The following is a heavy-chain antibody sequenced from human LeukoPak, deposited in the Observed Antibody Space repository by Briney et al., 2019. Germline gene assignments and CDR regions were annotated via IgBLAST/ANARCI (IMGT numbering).Heavy chain of an antibody. V-gene: IGHV1-8*01. D-gene: IGHD3-3*01. CDR3: ARERGSYDFWSGYRYWYFDL. J-gene: IGHJ2*01. Sequence: SVKVSCKASGYTFTSYDIDWVPQATGQGLEWMGWMNPNSGNTGYAQKFQGRVTMTRNTSISTAYMELSSLRSEDTAVHYCARERGSYDFWSGYRYWYFDLWGRGTLVTVSS. CDR2: MNPNSGNT. CDR1: GYTFTSYD.